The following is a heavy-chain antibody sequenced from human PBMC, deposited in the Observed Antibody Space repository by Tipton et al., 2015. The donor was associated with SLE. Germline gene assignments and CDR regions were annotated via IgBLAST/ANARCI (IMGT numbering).Heavy chain of an antibody. D-gene: IGHD3-10*01. Sequence: SLRLSCAASGFTFDDYTMHWVRQAPGKGLEWVSLISWDGGSTYYADSVKGRFTISRDNSKNSLYLQMNSLRTEDTALYYCAKDFPGRFMGFDYWGQGTLVTVSS. CDR3: AKDFPGRFMGFDY. CDR2: ISWDGGST. V-gene: IGHV3-43*01. CDR1: GFTFDDYT. J-gene: IGHJ4*02.